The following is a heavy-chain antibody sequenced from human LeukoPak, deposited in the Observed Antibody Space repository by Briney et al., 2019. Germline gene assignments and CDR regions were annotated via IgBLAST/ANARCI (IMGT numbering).Heavy chain of an antibody. CDR1: GFTFSSSA. CDR3: AKPGAGTKSFDY. J-gene: IGHJ4*02. V-gene: IGHV3-23*01. D-gene: IGHD6-19*01. Sequence: PGGSLRLSCAASGFTFSSSALSWVRQAPGQGLEWVAAISASGVTTYYADSVKGRFTISRDSSKNTLYLQLNSLRAEDTAVYYCAKPGAGTKSFDYWGQGTLVTVSS. CDR2: ISASGVTT.